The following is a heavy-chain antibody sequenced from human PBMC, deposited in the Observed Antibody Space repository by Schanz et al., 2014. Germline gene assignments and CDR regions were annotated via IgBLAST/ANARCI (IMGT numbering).Heavy chain of an antibody. Sequence: EVQLVESGGGLVQPGGSLRLSCAASRFTFSNYAMSWVRQAPGKGLEWVSVLYAGGATKYANSVKDRFTISRDNSKNTVYLQMNSLRADDTAVYYCAKSRSWYVWLDPWGQGTLVTVSS. CDR2: LYAGGAT. CDR1: RFTFSNYA. D-gene: IGHD3-10*01. CDR3: AKSRSWYVWLDP. V-gene: IGHV3-66*01. J-gene: IGHJ5*02.